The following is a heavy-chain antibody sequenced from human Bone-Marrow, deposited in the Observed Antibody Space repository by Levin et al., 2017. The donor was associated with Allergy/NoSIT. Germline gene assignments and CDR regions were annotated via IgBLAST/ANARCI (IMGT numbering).Heavy chain of an antibody. CDR3: AKDHIANVGGEGWFDP. Sequence: GESLKISCAASGFTFRIYVMSWVRQAPGKGPEWVSTIDGRSVATYYADSVKGRFTISRDDSKNTLYLQMNSLRVEDTAIYYCAKDHIANVGGEGWFDPWGQGTLVTVSS. CDR2: IDGRSVAT. J-gene: IGHJ5*02. V-gene: IGHV3-23*01. D-gene: IGHD3-16*01. CDR1: GFTFRIYV.